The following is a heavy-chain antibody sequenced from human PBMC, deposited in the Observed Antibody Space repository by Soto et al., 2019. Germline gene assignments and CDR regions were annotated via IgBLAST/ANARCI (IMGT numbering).Heavy chain of an antibody. V-gene: IGHV3-53*01. CDR2: IYSGGST. J-gene: IGHJ3*02. Sequence: GGSLRLSCAASGFTVSSNYMSWVRQAPGKGLEWVSVIYSGGSTYYADSVKGRFTISRDNSKNTLYLQMNSLRAEDTAVYYCARGKPRIAVAGTHAFDIWGQGTMVTVSS. CDR3: ARGKPRIAVAGTHAFDI. D-gene: IGHD6-19*01. CDR1: GFTVSSNY.